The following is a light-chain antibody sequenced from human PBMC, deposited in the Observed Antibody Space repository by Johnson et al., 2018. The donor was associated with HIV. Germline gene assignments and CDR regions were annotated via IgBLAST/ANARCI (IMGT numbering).Light chain of an antibody. J-gene: IGLJ1*01. CDR1: ISNIGNNY. CDR2: DND. CDR3: GTWETSLSAGLLYV. Sequence: QSVLTQPPSVSAAPGQTVTISCSGSISNIGNNYVSWYHHLPGTAPKLLIYDNDKRPSGTPDRFSGSKSATSATLGITGLQTGDEADYYCGTWETSLSAGLLYVFGPGTKVTVL. V-gene: IGLV1-51*01.